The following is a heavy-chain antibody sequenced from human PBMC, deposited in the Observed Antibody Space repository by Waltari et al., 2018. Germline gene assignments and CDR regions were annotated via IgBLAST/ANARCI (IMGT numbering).Heavy chain of an antibody. D-gene: IGHD2-8*02. CDR1: GYTFTGYY. J-gene: IGHJ5*02. V-gene: IGHV1-2*02. CDR3: ARTLGPTGGVCSEFDP. CDR2: INPHSGGT. Sequence: QVQLVQSGAEVKKPGASVKVSCKASGYTFTGYYMHWVRQAPGQGLEWMGGINPHSGGTNYAQKCQGRVTMTRDTSISTAYMELSRLRSDDTAVYYCARTLGPTGGVCSEFDPWGQGTLVTVSS.